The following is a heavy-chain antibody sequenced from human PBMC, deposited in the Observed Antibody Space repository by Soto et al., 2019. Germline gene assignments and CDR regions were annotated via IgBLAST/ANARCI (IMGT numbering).Heavy chain of an antibody. CDR1: GFSFSAYG. V-gene: IGHV3-23*01. J-gene: IGHJ6*02. Sequence: EVQLLESGGALEQPGGSLTLSCAVSGFSFSAYGMSWVRQAPGKGLEWISLISGGGGTIYYADPVKGRFISSRDNSKNTLYLQMTSLSVDDTAVYYCAKDRGNGDTPNIYSYYGIEVWGQGTTVTVSS. D-gene: IGHD4-17*01. CDR3: AKDRGNGDTPNIYSYYGIEV. CDR2: ISGGGGTI.